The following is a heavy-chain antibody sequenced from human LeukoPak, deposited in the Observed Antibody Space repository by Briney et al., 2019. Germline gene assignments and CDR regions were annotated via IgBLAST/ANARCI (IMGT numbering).Heavy chain of an antibody. Sequence: SETLSLTCTVSGDYISSGDYYWSWIRQPAGKGLEWIGRIYTSGSTNYNPSLKSRVTISVDTSKNQFSLKLSSVTAADTAVYYCARFPAGFWGSYRLRYFDYWGQGTLVTVSS. D-gene: IGHD3-16*02. J-gene: IGHJ4*02. V-gene: IGHV4-61*02. CDR2: IYTSGST. CDR3: ARFPAGFWGSYRLRYFDY. CDR1: GDYISSGDYY.